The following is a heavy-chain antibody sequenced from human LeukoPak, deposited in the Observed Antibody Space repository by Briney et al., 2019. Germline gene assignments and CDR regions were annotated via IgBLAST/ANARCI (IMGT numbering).Heavy chain of an antibody. CDR3: TTGMYYYDSSGPDRRYYFDY. CDR2: IRSKAYGGTT. V-gene: IGHV3-49*04. Sequence: GALRLSCTASGFTFGDYAMSWVHQAPGKGLEWVGFIRSKAYGGTTEYAASVKGRFTISRDDSKSIAYLQMNSLKTEDTAVYYCTTGMYYYDSSGPDRRYYFDYWGQGTLVTVSS. CDR1: GFTFGDYA. D-gene: IGHD3-22*01. J-gene: IGHJ4*02.